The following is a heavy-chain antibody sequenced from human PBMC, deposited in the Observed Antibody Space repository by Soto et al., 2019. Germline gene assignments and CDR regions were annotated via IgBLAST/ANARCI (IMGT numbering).Heavy chain of an antibody. J-gene: IGHJ6*02. CDR2: ISYDGSNK. Sequence: GGSLRLSCAASGFTFSSYGMHWVRQAPGKGLEWVAVISYDGSNKYYADSVKGRFTISRDNSKNTLYLQMNSLRAEDTAVYYCAKDRGGSQGSYYYYGMDVWGQGTTVTGSS. V-gene: IGHV3-30*18. CDR3: AKDRGGSQGSYYYYGMDV. D-gene: IGHD1-26*01. CDR1: GFTFSSYG.